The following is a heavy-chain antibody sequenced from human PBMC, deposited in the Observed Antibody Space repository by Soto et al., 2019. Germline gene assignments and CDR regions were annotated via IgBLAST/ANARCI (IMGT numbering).Heavy chain of an antibody. Sequence: KSSETLSLTCTVSGGSISSGDSYWSWIRQHPGKGLEWIGYIYYSGNTYYNPSLKSRVAISVDTSKNQFSLKLSSVTAADTAVYYCARGERIAAQSGSSWYDYYGMDVWGQGTTVTVSS. D-gene: IGHD6-13*01. J-gene: IGHJ6*02. CDR2: IYYSGNT. CDR1: GGSISSGDSY. V-gene: IGHV4-31*03. CDR3: ARGERIAAQSGSSWYDYYGMDV.